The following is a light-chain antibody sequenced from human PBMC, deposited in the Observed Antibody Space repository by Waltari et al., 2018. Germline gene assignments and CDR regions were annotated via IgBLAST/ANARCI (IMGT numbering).Light chain of an antibody. V-gene: IGKV3-11*01. CDR1: QSVSSY. CDR3: QQRSNWPPT. CDR2: DAS. J-gene: IGKJ1*01. Sequence: EIVLTQSPATLSLSPGERATPSCRASQSVSSYLAWYHQKPGQAPRLLIYDASNRATGIPARFSGSGSGTDFTLTISSLEPEDFAVYYCQQRSNWPPTFGQGTKVEIK.